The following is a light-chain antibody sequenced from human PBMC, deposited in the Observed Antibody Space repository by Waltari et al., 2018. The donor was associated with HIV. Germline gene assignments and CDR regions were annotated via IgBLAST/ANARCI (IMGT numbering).Light chain of an antibody. J-gene: IGLJ3*02. Sequence: QSALTQPAPVSGSPGLSITISCAGTSSDLRAYHSASWYQQHPGKVPKVIIYETSNRPSGVSSRFSGSISANTASLTISGLQLEDEADYFCASYISSASPEFGGGTKVTVL. CDR3: ASYISSASPE. CDR1: SSDLRAYHS. CDR2: ETS. V-gene: IGLV2-14*01.